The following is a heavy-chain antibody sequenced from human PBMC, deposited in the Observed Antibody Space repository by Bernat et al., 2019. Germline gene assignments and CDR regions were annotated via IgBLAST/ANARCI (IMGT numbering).Heavy chain of an antibody. D-gene: IGHD2-15*01. J-gene: IGHJ3*02. V-gene: IGHV4-39*01. CDR2: IYYSGST. CDR3: ARAGSDAFDI. Sequence: QLQLQESGPGLVKPSETLSLTCTVSGGSISSSSYYWGWIRQPPGKGLEWFGSIYYSGSTDYNPSLKSRITISVDTSKNQFSLKLSSVTAADTAVYYCARAGSDAFDIWGQGTMVTVSS. CDR1: GGSISSSSYY.